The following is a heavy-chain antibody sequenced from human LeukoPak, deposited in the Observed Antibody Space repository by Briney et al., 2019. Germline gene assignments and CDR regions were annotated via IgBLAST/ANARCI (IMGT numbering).Heavy chain of an antibody. Sequence: ASVKVSCKASGGTFSSYAISWVRQAPGQGLEWMGGIIPIFGTANYAQKFQGRVTITADESTSTAYMELSSLRSEDTAVYYCASRYCSSTSCYRGGWFDPWGQGTLVTVSS. D-gene: IGHD2-2*01. J-gene: IGHJ5*02. V-gene: IGHV1-69*13. CDR3: ASRYCSSTSCYRGGWFDP. CDR1: GGTFSSYA. CDR2: IIPIFGTA.